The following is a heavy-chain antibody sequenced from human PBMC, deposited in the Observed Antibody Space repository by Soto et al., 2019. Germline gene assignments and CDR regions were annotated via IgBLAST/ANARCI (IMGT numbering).Heavy chain of an antibody. CDR1: GYSFAGYW. CDR2: IDPSDSQT. J-gene: IGHJ4*02. D-gene: IGHD3-22*01. V-gene: IGHV5-10-1*01. CDR3: ARQIYDSDTGPNFQYYFDS. Sequence: GEPLKISCKGSGYSFAGYWITWVRQKPGKGLGWMGRIDPSDSQTYYSPSFRGHVTISVTKSITTVFLQWSSLRASDTAMYYCARQIYDSDTGPNFQYYFDSWGQGTPVTVSS.